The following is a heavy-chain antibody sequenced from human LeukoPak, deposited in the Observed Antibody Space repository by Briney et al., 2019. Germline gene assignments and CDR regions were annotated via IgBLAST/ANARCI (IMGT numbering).Heavy chain of an antibody. CDR3: ARVSYYNAFDI. D-gene: IGHD3-10*01. J-gene: IGHJ3*02. V-gene: IGHV4-59*01. CDR1: SGPISTSY. Sequence: SETLSLTCTVSSGPISTSYWSWIRQSPGRGLEWITNFYYGGSTYYNPSLKSRVTISVDASKNQFSLKLGSVTAADTAVYYCARVSYYNAFDIWGQGTMVTVSS. CDR2: FYYGGST.